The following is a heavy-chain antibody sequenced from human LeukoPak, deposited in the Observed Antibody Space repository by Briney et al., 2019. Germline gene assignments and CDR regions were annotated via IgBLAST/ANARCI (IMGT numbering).Heavy chain of an antibody. D-gene: IGHD1-26*01. CDR3: AKDQRWESPHYLDS. V-gene: IGHV3-48*02. J-gene: IGHJ4*02. CDR1: ESAFSTYN. Sequence: GGSLRLSCAASESAFSTYNMNWVRQAPGKRLEWVPYISTGSSTTYYADSVKGRFTISRDNVENSLYLQMNSLRDEDTAVYYCAKDQRWESPHYLDSWGQGTLVTVPS. CDR2: ISTGSSTT.